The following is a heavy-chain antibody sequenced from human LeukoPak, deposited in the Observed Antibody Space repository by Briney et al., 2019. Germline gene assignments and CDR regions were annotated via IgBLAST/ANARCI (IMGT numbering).Heavy chain of an antibody. D-gene: IGHD3-3*01. Sequence: PSETLSLTCTVSGGSISSYYWSWIRQPPGKGLEWIGYTYYSGSTNYNPSLKSRVTISVDTSKNQFSLKLSSVTAADTAVYYCARAALDYDFWSGYYDYWGQGTLVTVSS. CDR3: ARAALDYDFWSGYYDY. V-gene: IGHV4-59*01. CDR1: GGSISSYY. CDR2: TYYSGST. J-gene: IGHJ4*02.